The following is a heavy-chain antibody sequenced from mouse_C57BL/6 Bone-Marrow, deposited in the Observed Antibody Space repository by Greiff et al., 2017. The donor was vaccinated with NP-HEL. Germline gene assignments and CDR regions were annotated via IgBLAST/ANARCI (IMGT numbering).Heavy chain of an antibody. CDR2: IYPRSGNT. J-gene: IGHJ1*03. CDR1: GYTFTSYG. V-gene: IGHV1-81*01. CDR3: ARWNYGSSYYWYFDV. Sequence: VMLVESGAELARPGASVKLSCKASGYTFTSYGISWVKQRTGQGLEWIGEIYPRSGNTYYNEKFKGKATLTADKSSSTAYMELRSLTSEDSAVYFCARWNYGSSYYWYFDVWGTGTTVTVSS. D-gene: IGHD1-1*01.